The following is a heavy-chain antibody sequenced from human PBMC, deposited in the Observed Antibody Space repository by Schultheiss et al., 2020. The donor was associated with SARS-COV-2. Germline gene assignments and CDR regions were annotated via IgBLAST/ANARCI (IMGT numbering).Heavy chain of an antibody. Sequence: GGSLRLSCVASGFTFGNYEMNWVRQAPGKGLEWISYISGSGADIYYADSVRVRFTISRDNAKNSLILQMNSLRVEDTAVYYCTRGGGGLDYWGQGTTVTVSS. V-gene: IGHV3-48*03. D-gene: IGHD3-16*01. CDR1: GFTFGNYE. CDR2: ISGSGADI. CDR3: TRGGGGLDY. J-gene: IGHJ6*02.